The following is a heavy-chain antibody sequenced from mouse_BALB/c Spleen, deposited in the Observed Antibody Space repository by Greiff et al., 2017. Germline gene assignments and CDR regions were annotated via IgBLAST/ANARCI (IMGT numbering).Heavy chain of an antibody. J-gene: IGHJ4*01. D-gene: IGHD2-3*01. CDR3: ARDCDGLYAMDY. CDR2: ISSGGST. CDR1: GFTFSSYA. V-gene: IGHV5-6-5*01. Sequence: EVKLMESGGGLVKPGGSLKLSCAASGFTFSSYAMSWVRQTPEKRLEWVASISSGGSTYYPDSVKGRFTISRDNARNILYLQMSSLRSEDTAMYYCARDCDGLYAMDYWGQGTSVTVSS.